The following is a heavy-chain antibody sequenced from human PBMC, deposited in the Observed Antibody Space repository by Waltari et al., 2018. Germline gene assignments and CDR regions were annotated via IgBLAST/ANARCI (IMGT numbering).Heavy chain of an antibody. CDR2: INSGGDT. V-gene: IGHV3-53*01. CDR1: GFTVSSHY. CDR3: TRDVTGYYYFDL. J-gene: IGHJ2*01. Sequence: EVQLVESGGGWIQPGGSLRLSCAASGFTVSSHYMNWVRQAPGKGLGGVSVINSGGDTHYADSVKGRFTISRDNSKSTVYLQMNTLRAEDTALYYCTRDVTGYYYFDLWGRGTLVTVSS.